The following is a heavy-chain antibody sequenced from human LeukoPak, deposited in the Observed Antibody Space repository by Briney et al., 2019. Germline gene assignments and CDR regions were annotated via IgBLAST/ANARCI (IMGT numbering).Heavy chain of an antibody. CDR2: IYPVDSDT. CDR3: ARLPPGSVWYFDL. CDR1: GYSFTSYW. J-gene: IGHJ2*01. D-gene: IGHD2-15*01. Sequence: PGESLKISCKGCGYSFTSYWIGWVRQMPGKGLEYMGIIYPVDSDTRYSPSFQGQVIISVDKSISTAYLQWSSLKASDTAMYYCARLPPGSVWYFDLWGRGTLVTVSS. V-gene: IGHV5-51*01.